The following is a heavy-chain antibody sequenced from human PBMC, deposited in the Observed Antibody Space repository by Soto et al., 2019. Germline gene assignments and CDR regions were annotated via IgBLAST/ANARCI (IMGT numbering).Heavy chain of an antibody. D-gene: IGHD3-22*01. V-gene: IGHV3-23*01. J-gene: IGHJ4*02. CDR2: VGPSGAST. CDR3: ARSYYYDSTGYYRTFDY. Sequence: XGSLLLSFAASGIIFGQYAMSWVRLAPGKGLEWVSVVGPSGASTFYADSVRGRFTISRDNSENTLYLQMNSLRAADTALYFCARSYYYDSTGYYRTFDYWGPGTLVTVSS. CDR1: GIIFGQYA.